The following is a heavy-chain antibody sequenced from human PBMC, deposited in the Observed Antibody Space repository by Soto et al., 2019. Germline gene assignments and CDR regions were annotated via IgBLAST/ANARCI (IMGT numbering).Heavy chain of an antibody. D-gene: IGHD6-13*01. J-gene: IGHJ3*01. CDR2: INPSRGGT. V-gene: IGHV1-46*03. CDR3: TRSIITTAGTDAFDL. Sequence: QVQLVQSGAEVKKPGASVRVSCKASVYTFTSYYVHWVRQAPGQGPEWMGMINPSRGGTDYAQKFQVRVTMTRDTSTTTVYMELSSLRSEDTAIYYCTRSIITTAGTDAFDLWGQGTLVTVSS. CDR1: VYTFTSYY.